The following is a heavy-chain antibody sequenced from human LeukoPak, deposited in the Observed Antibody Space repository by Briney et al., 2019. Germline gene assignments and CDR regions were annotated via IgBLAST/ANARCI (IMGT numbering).Heavy chain of an antibody. Sequence: SETLSLTCTVSGGSISSYYRSWIRQPPGKGLEWIGYIYYSGSTNYNPSLKSRVTISVDTSKNQFSLKLSSVTAADTAVYYCARDRRRSGVDYWGQGTLVTVSS. CDR1: GGSISSYY. CDR2: IYYSGST. J-gene: IGHJ4*02. CDR3: ARDRRRSGVDY. V-gene: IGHV4-59*01. D-gene: IGHD6-19*01.